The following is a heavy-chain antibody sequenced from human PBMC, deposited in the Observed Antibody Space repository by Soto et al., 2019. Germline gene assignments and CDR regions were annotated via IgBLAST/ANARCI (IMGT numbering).Heavy chain of an antibody. CDR1: GGSFSGYY. CDR2: INHSGST. J-gene: IGHJ4*02. CDR3: ARGRRWYRD. Sequence: QVQLQQWGAGLLKPSETLSLTCAVYGGSFSGYYWSWIRQPPGKGLEWIGEINHSGSTNYNPSLKRRVTISVDTSKHQFSLKLSSVTAADTAVYYCARGRRWYRDWGQGTLVTVSS. V-gene: IGHV4-34*01. D-gene: IGHD6-13*01.